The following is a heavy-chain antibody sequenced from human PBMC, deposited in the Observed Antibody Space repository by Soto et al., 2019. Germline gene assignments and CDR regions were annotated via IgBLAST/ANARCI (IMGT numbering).Heavy chain of an antibody. J-gene: IGHJ4*02. Sequence: QVQLQESGPGLMKPSGTLSLTCAVSGGSITSNWWSWVRQPPGKGLEWIEEIFHNGSANYNPSLMGRLTLSMDKSRNHLSLNLNSVTAADTAVYYCARHIAVSGTRGFDHWGQGTLVTVSS. V-gene: IGHV4-4*02. CDR1: GGSITSNW. D-gene: IGHD2-21*01. CDR2: IFHNGSA. CDR3: ARHIAVSGTRGFDH.